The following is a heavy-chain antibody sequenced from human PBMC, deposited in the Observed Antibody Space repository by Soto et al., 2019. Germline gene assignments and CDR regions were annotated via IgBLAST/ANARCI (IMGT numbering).Heavy chain of an antibody. CDR3: ARTAMAENWFDP. V-gene: IGHV5-51*01. CDR1: GYSFTIYC. J-gene: IGHJ5*02. D-gene: IGHD6-19*01. Sequence: GESVKISGKGSGYSFTIYCIGWVRQMPGKGLEWMGIIYPGDSDTRYSPSFQGQVTISADKSISTAYLQWSSLKASDTAMYYCARTAMAENWFDPWGQGTLVTVSS. CDR2: IYPGDSDT.